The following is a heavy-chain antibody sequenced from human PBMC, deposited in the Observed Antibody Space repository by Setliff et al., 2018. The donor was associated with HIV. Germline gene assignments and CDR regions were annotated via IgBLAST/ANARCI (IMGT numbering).Heavy chain of an antibody. CDR2: IYGDGTD. Sequence: SGPTLVNPTATLTVTRSISGVSFSSSGLYAGWIRQPPGKALEWLAVIYGDGTDFFRPSLKSRLSITKDASKNQVVLTMTNMDPADTATYYCVFGRGDGYFDYWGQGTLVTVSS. CDR3: VFGRGDGYFDY. J-gene: IGHJ4*02. CDR1: GVSFSSSGLY. D-gene: IGHD3-10*01. V-gene: IGHV2-5*02.